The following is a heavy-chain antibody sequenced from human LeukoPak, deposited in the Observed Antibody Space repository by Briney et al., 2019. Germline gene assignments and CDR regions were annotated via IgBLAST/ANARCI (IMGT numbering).Heavy chain of an antibody. CDR3: AREGVHCSGRSCLKAY. D-gene: IGHD2-15*01. J-gene: IGHJ4*02. V-gene: IGHV3-7*03. CDR2: IKKDGSEK. Sequence: GGSLRLSCAASGFTFSTYWMSWVRQAPGKGLEWVANIKKDGSEKYYMDSAKGRFTISRDNAENSLYLQMNSLRAEDTAVYYCAREGVHCSGRSCLKAYWGQGTQVTVSS. CDR1: GFTFSTYW.